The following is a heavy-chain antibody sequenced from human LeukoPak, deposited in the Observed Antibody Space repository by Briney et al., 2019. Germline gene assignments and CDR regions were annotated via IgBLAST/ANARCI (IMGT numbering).Heavy chain of an antibody. CDR3: ARGARGSYFY. CDR1: GSTFSSYW. CDR2: INSDGSST. D-gene: IGHD1-26*01. Sequence: GVFLRRSCVSSGSTFSSYWVHWLGEAAGKGLVWVSRINSDGSSTSYADSVKGRFTISRDNAKNKLYLQRNSLRAEDTAVYYCARGARGSYFYWGQGTLVTVSS. V-gene: IGHV3-74*01. J-gene: IGHJ4*02.